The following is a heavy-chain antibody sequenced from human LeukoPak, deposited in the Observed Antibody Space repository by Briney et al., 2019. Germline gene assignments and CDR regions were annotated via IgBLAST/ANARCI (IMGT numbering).Heavy chain of an antibody. CDR1: GFTFSNAW. V-gene: IGHV3-15*01. D-gene: IGHD5-18*01. CDR3: TTGTWIQLWLADF. CDR2: IKSKTDGGTT. Sequence: GGSLRLSWAAAGFTFSNAWMSWVRQAPGKGLEWVGHIKSKTDGGTTDYAAPVKGRFTISRDDSKNTLYLQMNSLKIEDTAVYYCTTGTWIQLWLADFWGQGTLVTVSS. J-gene: IGHJ4*02.